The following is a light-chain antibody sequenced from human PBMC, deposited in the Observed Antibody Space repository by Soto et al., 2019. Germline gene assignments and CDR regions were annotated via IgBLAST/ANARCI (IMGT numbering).Light chain of an antibody. V-gene: IGKV1-39*01. CDR3: QQSYSDPT. Sequence: DIQMTQSPSSLSASVGDRVTITCRASQSISVYLNWYQQKPGKAPKALIYAASSLLSGVPSRFSASGSGTDFTLTISSLQPEDFATYYCQQSYSDPTFGGGTKVEIK. CDR2: AAS. CDR1: QSISVY. J-gene: IGKJ4*01.